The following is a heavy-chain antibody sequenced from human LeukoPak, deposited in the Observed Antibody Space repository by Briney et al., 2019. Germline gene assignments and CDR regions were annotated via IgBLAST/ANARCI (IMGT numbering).Heavy chain of an antibody. D-gene: IGHD1-26*01. CDR1: GFIFNFYA. Sequence: GGSLRLSFPPPGFIFNFYALTWFPQPPGKGLDWFAGITSSGNTTYYADPVKGRFTISRDNSNNILFLQMNSLRAEDTALYYCAKDFGGSDYDWYFDLWGRGTVVTVSS. J-gene: IGHJ2*01. CDR3: AKDFGGSDYDWYFDL. V-gene: IGHV3-23*01. CDR2: ITSSGNTT.